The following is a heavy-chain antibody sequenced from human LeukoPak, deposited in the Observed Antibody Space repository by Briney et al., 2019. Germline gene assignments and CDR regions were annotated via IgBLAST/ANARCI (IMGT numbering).Heavy chain of an antibody. J-gene: IGHJ5*02. CDR2: INPNSGGT. CDR3: ARDRGYSDDWRGDWFDP. CDR1: GYTFTGYY. Sequence: GASVKVSCKASGYTFTGYYMHWVRQAPGQGLEWMGWINPNSGGTNYAQKFQGRVTMTRDTSISTAYMELSRLRSDDTAVYYCARDRGYSDDWRGDWFDPWGQGTLVTVSS. D-gene: IGHD5-12*01. V-gene: IGHV1-2*02.